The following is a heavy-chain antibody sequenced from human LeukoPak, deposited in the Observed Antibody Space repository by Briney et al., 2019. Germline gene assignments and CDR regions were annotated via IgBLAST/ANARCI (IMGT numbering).Heavy chain of an antibody. Sequence: PSETLSLTCTVSGGSISSYYWSWIRQPPGKGLEWIGYIYYSGSTNYNPSLKSRVTISVDTSKNQFSLKLSSVTAADTAVYYCARDRGYSGFRDAFDIWGQGTMVTVSS. D-gene: IGHD5-12*01. J-gene: IGHJ3*02. CDR3: ARDRGYSGFRDAFDI. CDR2: IYYSGST. V-gene: IGHV4-59*01. CDR1: GGSISSYY.